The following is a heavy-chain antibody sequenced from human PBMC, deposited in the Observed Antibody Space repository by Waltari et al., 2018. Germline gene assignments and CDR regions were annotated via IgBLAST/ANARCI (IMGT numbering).Heavy chain of an antibody. Sequence: EVQLLESGGGLVQFGGSLRLSCAASGFTFSTNGMSWVRQAPGKGLEWGSVSSGSGDSTYCANSVKGRFTISRDNSKNTLFLQMNSLRVEDTAVYYCAKGRYDSAGYVDYWGQGTLVTVSS. CDR3: AKGRYDSAGYVDY. J-gene: IGHJ4*02. CDR1: GFTFSTNG. D-gene: IGHD3-22*01. V-gene: IGHV3-23*01. CDR2: SSGSGDST.